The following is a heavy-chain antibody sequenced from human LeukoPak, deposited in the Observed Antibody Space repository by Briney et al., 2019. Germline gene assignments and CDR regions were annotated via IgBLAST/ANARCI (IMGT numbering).Heavy chain of an antibody. V-gene: IGHV1-18*01. CDR1: GYTFTSYG. J-gene: IGHJ4*02. CDR3: AGMDNSGSYFDY. D-gene: IGHD1-26*01. Sequence: ASVKVSCKASGYTFTSYGISWVRQAPGQGLEWMGWISAYNGNTNYAQKLQGRVTMTTDTSTSTAYMELRSLRSDDTAVYYCAGMDNSGSYFDYWGQGTLVTVSS. CDR2: ISAYNGNT.